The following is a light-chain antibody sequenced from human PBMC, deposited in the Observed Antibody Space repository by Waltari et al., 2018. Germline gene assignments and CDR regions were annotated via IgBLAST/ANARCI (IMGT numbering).Light chain of an antibody. CDR2: DVD. V-gene: IGLV2-11*01. J-gene: IGLJ3*02. CDR3: CSYAASVHWL. Sequence: QSALTQPRSVSGSPGQSVTISCNGTSIDVGGYNYVSWYQQHPDRPPKLIIYDVDTRPSGVPDRFFGSKSGNTASLTISGLQADDESDFYCCSYAASVHWLFGGGT. CDR1: SIDVGGYNY.